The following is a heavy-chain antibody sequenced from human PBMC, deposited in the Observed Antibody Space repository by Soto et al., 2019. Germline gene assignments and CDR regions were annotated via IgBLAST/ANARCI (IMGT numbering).Heavy chain of an antibody. CDR1: GGSISRSNW. J-gene: IGHJ6*02. D-gene: IGHD2-15*01. CDR2: ISHSGNT. CDR3: AWGCSGGSCYPLMDV. V-gene: IGHV4-4*02. Sequence: QVQLQESGPGLVKPSGTLSLTCAVSGGSISRSNWWSWVRQPPGKGLEWIGDISHSGNTNYNPSLKSRVTISGDKSKNQFSLKLSSVTAADTAVYYCAWGCSGGSCYPLMDVWGRGTTVTVSS.